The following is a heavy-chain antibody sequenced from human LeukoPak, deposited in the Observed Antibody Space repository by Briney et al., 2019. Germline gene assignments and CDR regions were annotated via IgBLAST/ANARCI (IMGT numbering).Heavy chain of an antibody. J-gene: IGHJ6*03. CDR2: MDPNSGNT. Sequence: ASVKVSCKASGGTFSSYDINWVRQATGQGLEWMGWMDPNSGNTGYAQKFQGRVTITRNTSISTAYMELSSLRSEDTAVYYCARTISSSSGYYMDVWGKGTTVTVSS. CDR1: GGTFSSYD. CDR3: ARTISSSSGYYMDV. V-gene: IGHV1-8*03. D-gene: IGHD6-6*01.